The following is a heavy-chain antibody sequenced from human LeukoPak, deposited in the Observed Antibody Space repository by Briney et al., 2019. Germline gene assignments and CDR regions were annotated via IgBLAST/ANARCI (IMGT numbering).Heavy chain of an antibody. CDR3: ARGESGGSGWFDP. V-gene: IGHV4-59*12. Sequence: SETLSLTCTVSGGSISSYYWSWIRQPPGKGLEWIGYISYSAITNYNPALKSRVTISVDKSKNQLSLRLSSVTAADTAVYYCARGESGGSGWFDPWGQGTLVTVSS. CDR2: ISYSAIT. J-gene: IGHJ5*02. CDR1: GGSISSYY. D-gene: IGHD2-15*01.